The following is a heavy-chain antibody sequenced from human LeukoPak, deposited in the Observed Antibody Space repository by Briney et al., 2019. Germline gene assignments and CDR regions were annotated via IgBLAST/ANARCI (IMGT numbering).Heavy chain of an antibody. V-gene: IGHV1-69*13. CDR2: IIPIFGTA. CDR3: ARASFGVVRGVRYYYYMDV. J-gene: IGHJ6*03. D-gene: IGHD3-10*01. Sequence: SVKVSCKASGGTFSSYAISWVRQAPGQGLEWMGGIIPIFGTANYAQKFQGRVTITADESTSTAYMELSSLRSEDTAVYYCARASFGVVRGVRYYYYMDVWGKGTTVTISS. CDR1: GGTFSSYA.